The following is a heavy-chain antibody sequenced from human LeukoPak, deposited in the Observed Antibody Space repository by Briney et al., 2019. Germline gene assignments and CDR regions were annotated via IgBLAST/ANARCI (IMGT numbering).Heavy chain of an antibody. CDR1: GYTFTSYD. V-gene: IGHV1-8*01. J-gene: IGHJ6*03. D-gene: IGHD2-21*01. CDR2: MNPNSGNT. CDR3: ARGRQHHTIRFYYYYYYMDV. Sequence: GASVKVSCKASGYTFTSYDINWVRQATGQGLEWMGWMNPNSGNTGYAQKFQGRVTMTRNTSISTAYMELSSLRSEDTAVYYCARGRQHHTIRFYYYYYYMDVWGKGTTVTVSS.